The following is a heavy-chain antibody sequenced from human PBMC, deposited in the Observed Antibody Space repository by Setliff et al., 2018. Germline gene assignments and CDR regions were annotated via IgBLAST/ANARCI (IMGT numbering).Heavy chain of an antibody. CDR2: IWGDGGTK. Sequence: LSLTCTVSGASLSSGTYYWGWIRQAPGKGLEWVAVIWGDGGTKYHADSVKGRFTISRDNAKNSLYLQMNSLRAEDTALYYCARDSRKGIAVAGWFDSWGQGTLVTVSS. CDR3: ARDSRKGIAVAGWFDS. V-gene: IGHV3-33*08. D-gene: IGHD6-19*01. J-gene: IGHJ5*01. CDR1: GASLSSGTYY.